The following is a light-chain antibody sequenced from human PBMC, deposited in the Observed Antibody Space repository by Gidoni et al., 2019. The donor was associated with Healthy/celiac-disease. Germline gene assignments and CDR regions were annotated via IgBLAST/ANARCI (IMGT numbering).Light chain of an antibody. CDR2: AAS. CDR1: QSISRY. Sequence: DIQMTQSPSSLSASVGDRVTITCRASQSISRYLNWYQQKPGKAPKLLIYAASSLQSGVPSRFSGSGSGTDFTLTISSLQPEDFATYYCQQSYRFXGXTKVEIK. J-gene: IGKJ4*01. V-gene: IGKV1-39*01. CDR3: QQSYR.